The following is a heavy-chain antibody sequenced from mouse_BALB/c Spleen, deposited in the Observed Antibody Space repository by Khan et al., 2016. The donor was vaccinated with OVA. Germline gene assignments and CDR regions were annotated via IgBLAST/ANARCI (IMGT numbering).Heavy chain of an antibody. D-gene: IGHD1-2*01. J-gene: IGHJ3*01. CDR2: ISPGSGDT. Sequence: QVQLQQFGAELARPGASVKLSCKASGYTFTDYYINWVKQRTGQGLEWIGEISPGSGDTYYNERFKGKATLTADKSSRTAYMQLSSLTSEASAVYFCARRNYFGYTFAYWGQGTLVTVSA. V-gene: IGHV1-77*01. CDR3: ARRNYFGYTFAY. CDR1: GYTFTDYY.